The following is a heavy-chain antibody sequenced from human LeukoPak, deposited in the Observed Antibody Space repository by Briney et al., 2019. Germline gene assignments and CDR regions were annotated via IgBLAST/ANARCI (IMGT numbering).Heavy chain of an antibody. D-gene: IGHD6-13*01. CDR1: GYTFTSYD. Sequence: ASVKVSCKASGYTFTSYDINWVRQATGQGLEWMGWMSPNSGNTGYAQKFQGRVTMTRNTSISTAYMELSSLRSEDTAVYYCASWLSSSWYNPYYYYGMDVWGQGTTVTVSS. CDR3: ASWLSSSWYNPYYYYGMDV. J-gene: IGHJ6*02. V-gene: IGHV1-8*01. CDR2: MSPNSGNT.